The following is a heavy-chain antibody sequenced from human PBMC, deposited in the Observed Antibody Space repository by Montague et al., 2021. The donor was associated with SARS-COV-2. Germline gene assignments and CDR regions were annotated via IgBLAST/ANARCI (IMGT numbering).Heavy chain of an antibody. Sequence: VKPTQTLTLTCTFSGFSLSTPNVGVAWIRQPPGKALEWLAVIYSNGDKRYSPSLQRRLTNTKDTSRNQVVLSLTNVDPLDTATYYCAHLIRYYDIFTGIPFDDWGQGTQVTVSS. V-gene: IGHV2-5*01. CDR1: GFSLSTPNVG. CDR2: IYSNGDK. D-gene: IGHD3-9*01. CDR3: AHLIRYYDIFTGIPFDD. J-gene: IGHJ4*02.